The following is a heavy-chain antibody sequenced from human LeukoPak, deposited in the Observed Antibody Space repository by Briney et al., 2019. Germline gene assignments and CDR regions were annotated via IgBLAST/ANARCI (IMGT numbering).Heavy chain of an antibody. V-gene: IGHV4-34*01. Sequence: SETLSLTCGVYGGSFSGYDWSWVRQPPGKGLEWIGEINDGGDTNYSPSLKSRVTMSVDTSKNHFSLEVRSMTAADTAVYYCARGLGWKVATMGLFFMDVWGEGTTVTVSS. J-gene: IGHJ6*03. CDR2: INDGGDT. CDR1: GGSFSGYD. D-gene: IGHD5-24*01. CDR3: ARGLGWKVATMGLFFMDV.